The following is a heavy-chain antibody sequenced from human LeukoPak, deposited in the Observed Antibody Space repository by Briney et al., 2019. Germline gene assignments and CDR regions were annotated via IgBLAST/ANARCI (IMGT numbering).Heavy chain of an antibody. D-gene: IGHD5-18*01. CDR1: GFTFTSSA. Sequence: GASVKVSCKASGFTFTSSAMQWVRQARGQRLEWIGWIVVGSGNTNYAQKFQERVTITRDMSTSTAYMELSSPRSEDTAVYYCAAAQGESQLWSYFYYYYYGMDVWGQGTTVTVSS. V-gene: IGHV1-58*02. CDR2: IVVGSGNT. J-gene: IGHJ6*02. CDR3: AAAQGESQLWSYFYYYYYGMDV.